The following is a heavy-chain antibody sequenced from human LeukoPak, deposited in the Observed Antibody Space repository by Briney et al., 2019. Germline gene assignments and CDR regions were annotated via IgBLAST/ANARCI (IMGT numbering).Heavy chain of an antibody. D-gene: IGHD2-2*01. CDR2: IFYGGTT. CDR1: GFKFSDYY. CDR3: ARSTGWYAFT. Sequence: GSLRLSCASSGFKFSDYYMSWIRQAPGKGLEWIGYIFYGGTTNYNPSLKGRVTMSVDRSKSQFSLKLSSVTAADTAVYYCARSTGWYAFTWGQGMMVTVSS. J-gene: IGHJ4*02. V-gene: IGHV4-59*01.